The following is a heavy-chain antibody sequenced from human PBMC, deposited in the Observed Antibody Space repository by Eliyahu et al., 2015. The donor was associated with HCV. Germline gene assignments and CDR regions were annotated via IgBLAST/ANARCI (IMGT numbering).Heavy chain of an antibody. J-gene: IGHJ4*02. D-gene: IGHD4-17*01. Sequence: VQLVESGGGLVQPGGSLRLSCAASGFTFSSYWMHWVRQVPGKGLVWVSRINTDGTTTTYADSMKDRFTIXRDXAKKTLYLHMSGLRAEDTAVYYCARVDYGLFDXWGQGTLVTVSS. CDR2: INTDGTTT. CDR1: GFTFSSYW. CDR3: ARVDYGLFDX. V-gene: IGHV3-74*01.